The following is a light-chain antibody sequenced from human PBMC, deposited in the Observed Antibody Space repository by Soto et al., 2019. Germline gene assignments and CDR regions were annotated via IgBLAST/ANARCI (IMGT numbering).Light chain of an antibody. V-gene: IGKV3-20*01. CDR3: QQYGSSPPIT. J-gene: IGKJ5*01. Sequence: IVVTQSPVTLSFXAXRXXTXXXIASQSVSSSHLAWYQQKPGQAPRLLIYGASSRATGIPDRFSGSGSGTDFTLTISRLEPEDFAVYYCQQYGSSPPITFGQGTRLEIK. CDR1: QSVSSSH. CDR2: GAS.